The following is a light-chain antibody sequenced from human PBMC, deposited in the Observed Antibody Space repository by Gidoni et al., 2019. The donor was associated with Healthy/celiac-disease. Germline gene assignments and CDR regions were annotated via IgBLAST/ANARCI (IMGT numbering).Light chain of an antibody. V-gene: IGLV1-44*01. J-gene: IGLJ2*01. CDR1: RSNIVSNT. Sequence: QSVLTQPRSASGTPGQRVTISCSGSRSNIVSNTVNWYQQLPGTAPKLLIYSNNQRPSGVPDRFSGSKSGPSASLAISGLQSEDEADYYCAAWDDSLNGPVFGGGTKLTVL. CDR2: SNN. CDR3: AAWDDSLNGPV.